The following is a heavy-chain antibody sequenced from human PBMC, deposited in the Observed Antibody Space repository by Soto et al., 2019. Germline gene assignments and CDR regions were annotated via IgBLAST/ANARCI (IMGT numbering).Heavy chain of an antibody. J-gene: IGHJ3*01. CDR3: ARGYTTSWYAFDL. Sequence: QDQLGQSGAEVKNPGASVKISCKASGYSLARFARHWVRQAPGQTFVWLAPINGVNGNTRYSPKVQDRIAVTRDSSANTAYLEQSSLIHEDTSVYFCARGYTTSWYAFDLWGQGTMVIVSA. V-gene: IGHV1-3*01. CDR1: GYSLARFA. D-gene: IGHD1-20*01. CDR2: INGVNGNT.